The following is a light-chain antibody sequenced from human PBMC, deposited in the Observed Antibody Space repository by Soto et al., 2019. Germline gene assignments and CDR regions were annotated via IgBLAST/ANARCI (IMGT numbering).Light chain of an antibody. CDR2: EGS. V-gene: IGLV2-23*01. CDR3: CSYAGSSTFYV. CDR1: SSDVGSYNL. J-gene: IGLJ1*01. Sequence: QSALAHPASLSGSPGQSITISCTGTSSDVGSYNLVSWYQQHPGKAPKLMIYEGSKRPSGVSNRFSGSKSGNTASLTISGLQAEDEADYYCCSYAGSSTFYVFGTGT.